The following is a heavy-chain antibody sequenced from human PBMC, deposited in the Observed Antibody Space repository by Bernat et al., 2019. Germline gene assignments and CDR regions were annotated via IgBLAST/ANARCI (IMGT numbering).Heavy chain of an antibody. J-gene: IGHJ4*02. CDR2: INPNSGDT. V-gene: IGHV1-2*02. Sequence: LVQSGAEVKKPGASVKVSCKASGYTFTGYYMNWVRQAPGQGLEWMGWINPNSGDTKYAQKFQGRVAVTRDTSISTAYMELSRLTSDDTAVYYCARDLTGTPLWGQGTLDTVSS. D-gene: IGHD1-20*01. CDR3: ARDLTGTPL. CDR1: GYTFTGYY.